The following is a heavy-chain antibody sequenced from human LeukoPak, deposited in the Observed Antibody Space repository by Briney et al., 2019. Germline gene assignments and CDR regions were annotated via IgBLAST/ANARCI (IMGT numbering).Heavy chain of an antibody. CDR1: GFTFSSYD. D-gene: IGHD4-11*01. CDR2: IWYDGSNK. CDR3: ARGLDLGYFQH. J-gene: IGHJ1*01. Sequence: PGGSLRLSCAASGFTFSSYDMHWVRQAPGKGLEWVAVIWYDGSNKYYADSVKGRFTISRDNSKNTLYLQMNSLRAEDTAVYYCARGLDLGYFQHWGQGTLVTVSS. V-gene: IGHV3-33*08.